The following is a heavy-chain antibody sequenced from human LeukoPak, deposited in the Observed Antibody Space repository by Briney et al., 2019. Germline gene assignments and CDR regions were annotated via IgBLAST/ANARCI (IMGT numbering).Heavy chain of an antibody. CDR1: GFTFGDYA. D-gene: IGHD3-22*01. CDR2: IRSKAYGGTT. V-gene: IGHV3-49*03. J-gene: IGHJ4*02. CDR3: TRDRRVLSGYYDY. Sequence: PGRSLRLSCTASGFTFGDYAMSWFRQAPGKGLEWVGFIRSKAYGGTTEHAASVKGRFTVSRDDSKNIAYLQMNSLKTEDTAVYYCTRDRRVLSGYYDYWGQGTLVTVSS.